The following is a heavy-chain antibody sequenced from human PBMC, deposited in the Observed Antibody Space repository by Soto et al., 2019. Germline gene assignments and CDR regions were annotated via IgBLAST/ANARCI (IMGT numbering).Heavy chain of an antibody. Sequence: SETLSLTCTVSGGSISSYYWSWIRQPPGKGLEWIGYIYDSGSTNYNPSLKSRVTISVDTSKNQFSLKLSSVTAADTAVYYCARFTVTTEYYYFDYWGQGTLVTVSS. CDR2: IYDSGST. J-gene: IGHJ4*02. V-gene: IGHV4-59*01. D-gene: IGHD4-17*01. CDR1: GGSISSYY. CDR3: ARFTVTTEYYYFDY.